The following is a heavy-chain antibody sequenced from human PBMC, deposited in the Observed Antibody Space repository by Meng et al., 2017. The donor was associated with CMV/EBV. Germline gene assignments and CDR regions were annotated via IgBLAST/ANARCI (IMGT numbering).Heavy chain of an antibody. D-gene: IGHD5-24*01. Sequence: GGSLRSSCAAPGFTFSGSAMHWVRQASGKGLGWVGRIRSKANSYATAYAATVKGKFTIVRDDSNNTAYLQMNSLKTEDTAVYYCTAPREGAFDIWGQGTMVTVSS. CDR2: IRSKANSYAT. J-gene: IGHJ3*02. CDR1: GFTFSGSA. CDR3: TAPREGAFDI. V-gene: IGHV3-73*01.